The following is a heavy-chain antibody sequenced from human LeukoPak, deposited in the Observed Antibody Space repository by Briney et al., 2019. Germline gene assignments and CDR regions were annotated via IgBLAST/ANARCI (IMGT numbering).Heavy chain of an antibody. Sequence: PGRSLRLSCAASGFTFSSYGIHWVRQAPGKGLEWVAFISYDGSTKYYADSVEGRFTISRDNSKNTLYVQMNSLRAEDTAVYYCAKDERWRRSDFHGGFDYWGQGAPVTVSS. CDR3: AKDERWRRSDFHGGFDY. D-gene: IGHD2-21*02. CDR1: GFTFSSYG. J-gene: IGHJ4*02. V-gene: IGHV3-30*18. CDR2: ISYDGSTK.